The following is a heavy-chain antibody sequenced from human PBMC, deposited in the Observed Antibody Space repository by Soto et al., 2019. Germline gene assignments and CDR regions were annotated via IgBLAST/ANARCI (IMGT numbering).Heavy chain of an antibody. CDR1: GASVSSSHY. D-gene: IGHD1-20*01. J-gene: IGHJ4*02. CDR2: VSYSGSP. CDR3: ARHYNTGAFFDY. Sequence: QLQLQESGPGLVKSSETLSLTCSVSGASVSSSHYWGWIRQPPGKGLEGIGSVSYSGSPYYSPSFKSRITISVDTSNNQFSLRVRSVTATDTAVYFGARHYNTGAFFDYWGQGKLVTVSS. V-gene: IGHV4-39*01.